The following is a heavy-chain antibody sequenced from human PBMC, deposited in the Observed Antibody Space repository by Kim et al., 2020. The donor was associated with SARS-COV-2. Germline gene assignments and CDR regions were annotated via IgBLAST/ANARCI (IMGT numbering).Heavy chain of an antibody. CDR1: GGSFSGYY. V-gene: IGHV4-34*01. Sequence: SETLSLTCAVYGGSFSGYYWSWIRQPPGKGLEWIGEINHSGSTNYNPSLKSRVTISVDTSKNQFSLKLSSVTAADTAVYYCVSGEAGGPFFDIWGQGTMVTVSS. CDR3: VSGEAGGPFFDI. D-gene: IGHD7-27*01. CDR2: INHSGST. J-gene: IGHJ3*02.